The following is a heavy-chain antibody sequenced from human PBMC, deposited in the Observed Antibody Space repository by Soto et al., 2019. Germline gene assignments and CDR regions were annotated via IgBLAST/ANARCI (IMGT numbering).Heavy chain of an antibody. Sequence: GGSLRLSCTASGFTFGDYAMSWFRQAPGKGLEWVSVISYDGDSIFYTDSVKGRFTISRDNSKNTLYLQMNSLRAEDTAVYYCAAAEQWLADPFDYWGQGTL. V-gene: IGHV3-30-3*01. CDR2: ISYDGDSI. J-gene: IGHJ4*02. D-gene: IGHD6-19*01. CDR1: GFTFGDYA. CDR3: AAAEQWLADPFDY.